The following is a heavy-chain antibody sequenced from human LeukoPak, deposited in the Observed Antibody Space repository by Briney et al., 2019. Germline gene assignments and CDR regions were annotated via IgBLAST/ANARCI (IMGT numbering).Heavy chain of an antibody. CDR1: GDTFTTYD. D-gene: IGHD6-13*01. Sequence: SVKVSCKASGDTFTTYDISWVRQAPGQGLEWMGGIIPIFGTANYAQKFQGRVTITADESTSTAYMELSSLRSEDTAVYYCARVVSAAGENNWFDPWGQGTLVTVSS. J-gene: IGHJ5*02. CDR3: ARVVSAAGENNWFDP. CDR2: IIPIFGTA. V-gene: IGHV1-69*13.